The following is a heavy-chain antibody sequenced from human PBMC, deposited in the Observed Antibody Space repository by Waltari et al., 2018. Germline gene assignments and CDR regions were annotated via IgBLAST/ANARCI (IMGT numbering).Heavy chain of an antibody. J-gene: IGHJ4*02. V-gene: IGHV4-38-2*01. D-gene: IGHD3-3*01. CDR2: IYHSGST. Sequence: QVQLQESGPGLVKPSETLSLTCAVSGYSISSGSYWGWIRQPPGKGLEWIGSIYHSGSTYYNPSLKSRVTISVDTSKNQFSLKLSSVTAADTAVYYCARQGYDFWSGYYLYYFDYWGQGTLVTVSS. CDR1: GYSISSGSY. CDR3: ARQGYDFWSGYYLYYFDY.